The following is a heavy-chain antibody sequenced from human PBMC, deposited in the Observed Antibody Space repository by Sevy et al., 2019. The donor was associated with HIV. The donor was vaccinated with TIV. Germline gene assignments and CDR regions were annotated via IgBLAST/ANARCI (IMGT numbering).Heavy chain of an antibody. D-gene: IGHD3-3*01. V-gene: IGHV3-48*03. CDR3: AKEGAFWSGYYVDY. CDR1: GFNFSSHK. Sequence: GGSLRLSCAASGFNFSSHKMNWIRQAPGKGLEWVAYNSDGGAVIHYADSVKGRFTISRDNSKNSLYLQMNSLRADDTAVYYCAKEGAFWSGYYVDYWGQGTLVTVSS. CDR2: NSDGGAVI. J-gene: IGHJ4*02.